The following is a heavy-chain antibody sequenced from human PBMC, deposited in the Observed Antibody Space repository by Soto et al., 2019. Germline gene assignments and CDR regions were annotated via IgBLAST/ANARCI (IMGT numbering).Heavy chain of an antibody. V-gene: IGHV3-53*01. CDR2: LYDVDGS. CDR1: GLTVSGKKY. J-gene: IGHJ3*01. Sequence: DVQLVESGGGLIQPGESLRLSCAAFGLTVSGKKYVAWVRQAPGKRLEWVSALYDVDGSFYADSVKGRFTTSSDSSKTTVYLQMNGLRPNDPAVYYCAGWHEREHAYDVWGQGTTVTVSS. D-gene: IGHD1-1*01. CDR3: AGWHEREHAYDV.